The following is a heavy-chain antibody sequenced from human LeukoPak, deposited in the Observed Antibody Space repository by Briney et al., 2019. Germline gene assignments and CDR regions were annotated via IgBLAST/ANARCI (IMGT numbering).Heavy chain of an antibody. CDR3: ARNFGGGDSSGPYY. V-gene: IGHV3-7*03. CDR1: GFTFSGYW. J-gene: IGHJ4*02. Sequence: PGGSLRLSCAASGFTFSGYWMSWVRQAPGKGLEWVANIKQDGSEKYYVDSVKGRFTISRDNAKNSLYLQMNSLRAEDTAFYYCARNFGGGDSSGPYYWGQGTLVTVSS. CDR2: IKQDGSEK. D-gene: IGHD3-22*01.